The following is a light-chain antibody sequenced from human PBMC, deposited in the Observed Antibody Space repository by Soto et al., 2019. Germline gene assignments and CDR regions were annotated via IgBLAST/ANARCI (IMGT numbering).Light chain of an antibody. V-gene: IGLV1-40*01. CDR1: SSNIGAGYD. CDR3: SSHAGSSAFYV. J-gene: IGLJ1*01. Sequence: QSVLTQPPSVSGAPGQRVTISCTGSSSNIGAGYDVHWYQQLSGDPKLLIHEVTNRPSGVSDRFSGSKSGNTASLTISGLQTEDEADYYCSSHAGSSAFYVFGTGTKVTVL. CDR2: EVT.